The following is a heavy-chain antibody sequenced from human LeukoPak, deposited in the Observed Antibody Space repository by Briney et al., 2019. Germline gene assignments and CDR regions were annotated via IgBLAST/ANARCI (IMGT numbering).Heavy chain of an antibody. V-gene: IGHV1-46*01. J-gene: IGHJ6*02. D-gene: IGHD2-2*01. CDR3: ARDIVVVVPAAILAYGMDV. Sequence: GASVKVSCKASGYTFTSYYMHWVRQAPGQGLEWMGIINPSGGSTSYAQKFQGRVTMNRDTSTSTVYMELSSLRSEDTAVYYCARDIVVVVPAAILAYGMDVSGQGTTVTVSS. CDR1: GYTFTSYY. CDR2: INPSGGST.